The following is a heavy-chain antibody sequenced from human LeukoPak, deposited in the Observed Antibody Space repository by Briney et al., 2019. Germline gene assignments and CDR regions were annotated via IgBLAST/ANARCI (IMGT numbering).Heavy chain of an antibody. V-gene: IGHV4-59*08. D-gene: IGHD4-23*01. CDR3: ARLNYGGYIDY. CDR2: IYYSGST. J-gene: IGHJ4*02. Sequence: SETLSLTCTVSGGSISSYYWSWIRQPPGKGLEWIGYIYYSGSTNYNPSLKSRVTISVDTSKNQFSLKLSSVTAADTAVYYCARLNYGGYIDYWGQGTLVTVSS. CDR1: GGSISSYY.